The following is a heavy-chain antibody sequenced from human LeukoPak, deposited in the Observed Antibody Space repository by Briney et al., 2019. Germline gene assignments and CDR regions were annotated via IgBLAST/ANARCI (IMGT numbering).Heavy chain of an antibody. Sequence: GGSLRLSCAASGFTFDDYGMSWVRQAPGKGLEWVSGINWSGDDSAHGDSVKGRFTTSRDNAKKSLYLQMNSLRAEDTAFYYCTRGWVGELSDIWGQGTLVTVSS. CDR3: TRGWVGELSDI. CDR2: INWSGDDS. J-gene: IGHJ3*02. D-gene: IGHD3-10*01. V-gene: IGHV3-20*04. CDR1: GFTFDDYG.